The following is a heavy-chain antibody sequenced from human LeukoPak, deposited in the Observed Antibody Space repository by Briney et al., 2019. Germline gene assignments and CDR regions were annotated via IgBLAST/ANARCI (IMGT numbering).Heavy chain of an antibody. J-gene: IGHJ3*02. Sequence: GGTLRLSCSASGFTFSNYGMSWVRQAPGKGLEWVSAISGSGSNTYYADSVKGRFTISRDNSKNTLYLQMNGLRAEDTAVYYCARDGPWIQLLSPRAFDIWGQGTMVTVSS. CDR2: ISGSGSNT. CDR1: GFTFSNYG. CDR3: ARDGPWIQLLSPRAFDI. D-gene: IGHD5-18*01. V-gene: IGHV3-23*01.